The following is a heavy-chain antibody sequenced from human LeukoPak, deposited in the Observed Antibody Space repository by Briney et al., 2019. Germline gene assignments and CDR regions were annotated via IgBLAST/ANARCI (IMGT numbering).Heavy chain of an antibody. CDR1: GGSISSGSYY. Sequence: PSETLSLTCTVSGGSISSGSYYWSWIRQPAGKGLEWIGRIYTSGSTNYNPSLKSRVTISVDTSKNQFSLKLSSVTAADTAVYYCARVGIAVAGDLRPYYYYYMDVWGKGTTVTISS. CDR3: ARVGIAVAGDLRPYYYYYMDV. V-gene: IGHV4-61*02. J-gene: IGHJ6*03. CDR2: IYTSGST. D-gene: IGHD6-19*01.